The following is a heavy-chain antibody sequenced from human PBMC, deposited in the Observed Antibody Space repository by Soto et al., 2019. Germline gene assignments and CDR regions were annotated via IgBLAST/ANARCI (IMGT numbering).Heavy chain of an antibody. D-gene: IGHD6-19*01. J-gene: IGHJ4*02. V-gene: IGHV1-46*02. CDR1: GYAFYSYF. Sequence: QVQLVQSGAEVKKPGASVKVSCKSSGYAFYSYFMHWVRQAPGQGLEWMARINPSGGSTTYAQKFQGRVTVTSDTPTSTVYMDLRSLRSDDTAVYYCEASIAEASFDYWGQGTLVTVSS. CDR2: INPSGGST. CDR3: EASIAEASFDY.